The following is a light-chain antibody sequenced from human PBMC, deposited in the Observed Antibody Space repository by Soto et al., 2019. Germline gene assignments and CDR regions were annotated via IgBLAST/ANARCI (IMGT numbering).Light chain of an antibody. CDR2: DAS. Sequence: DIQMTQSPSTLSASVGDRVTITCRASQSISSWLAWYQQRPGKAPKLLIFDASNLESGVPSRFSGSGFGTEFTLTISSLQPDDFATYYCQHYNTYPLVFGGGTKVEIK. CDR3: QHYNTYPLV. CDR1: QSISSW. V-gene: IGKV1-5*01. J-gene: IGKJ4*01.